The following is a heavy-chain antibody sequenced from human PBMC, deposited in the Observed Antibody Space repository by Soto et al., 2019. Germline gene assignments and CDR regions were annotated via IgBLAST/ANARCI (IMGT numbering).Heavy chain of an antibody. V-gene: IGHV3-7*01. CDR2: IKQDGSEK. J-gene: IGHJ6*03. D-gene: IGHD3-3*01. CDR3: ARDLAWIFGVVWGYMDV. Sequence: GGSLRLSCAASGFTFSSYWMSWVRQAPGKGLEWVANIKQDGSEKYYVDSVKGRFTISRDNAKNSLYLQMNSLRAEDTAVYYCARDLAWIFGVVWGYMDVWGKGTTVTVSS. CDR1: GFTFSSYW.